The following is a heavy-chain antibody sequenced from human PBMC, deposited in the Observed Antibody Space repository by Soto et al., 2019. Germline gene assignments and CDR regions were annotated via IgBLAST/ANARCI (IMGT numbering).Heavy chain of an antibody. J-gene: IGHJ4*02. D-gene: IGHD6-19*01. CDR3: AGDSSGWYNFDY. CDR2: IYYSGST. V-gene: IGHV4-31*03. CDR1: GGSISSGGYY. Sequence: SETLSLTCTVSGGSISSGGYYWSWIRQHPGKGLEWIGYIYYSGSTYYNPSLKSRVTISVDTSKNQFSLKLSSVTAADTAVYYCAGDSSGWYNFDYWGQGTLVTVSS.